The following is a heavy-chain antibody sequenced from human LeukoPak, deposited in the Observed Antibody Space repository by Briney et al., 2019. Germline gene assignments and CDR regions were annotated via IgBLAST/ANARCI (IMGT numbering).Heavy chain of an antibody. D-gene: IGHD6-13*01. CDR3: ARGNTAAGTLFDY. CDR1: GFTFSSYR. V-gene: IGHV4-34*01. CDR2: INHSGST. Sequence: GSLRLSCAASGFTFSSYRMTWVRQAPGKGLEWIGEINHSGSTNYNPSLKSRVTISVDTSKNQFSLKLSSVTAADTAVYYCARGNTAAGTLFDYWGQGTLVTVSS. J-gene: IGHJ4*02.